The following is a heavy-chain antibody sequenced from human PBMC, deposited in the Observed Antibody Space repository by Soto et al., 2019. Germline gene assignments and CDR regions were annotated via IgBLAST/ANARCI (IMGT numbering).Heavy chain of an antibody. J-gene: IGHJ6*02. Sequence: SWIRHPPGEALAWLALFYWNDAQYCSLSRRNRPPLTRDHSKXXVVLTMTNMDPVDTAPYYCAHRLPGPSGYAVWGQGTTVTVSS. D-gene: IGHD2-2*01. V-gene: IGHV2-70*12. CDR3: AHRLPGPSGYAV. CDR2: FYWNDAQ.